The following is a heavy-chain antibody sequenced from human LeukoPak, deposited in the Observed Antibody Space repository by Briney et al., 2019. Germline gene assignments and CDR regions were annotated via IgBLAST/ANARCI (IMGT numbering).Heavy chain of an antibody. CDR1: GGSISSSIHY. V-gene: IGHV4-39*07. CDR3: TRVSCGGGSCYESRGAFDI. CDR2: IYFSGST. J-gene: IGHJ3*02. Sequence: SETLSLTCTVSGGSISSSIHYWGWIRQPPGKGLEWMGGIYFSGSTYYNPSLKSRVTISVDTSKNQFSLKLSSVTAADTAMYFCTRVSCGGGSCYESRGAFDIWGQGTIVIASS. D-gene: IGHD2-15*01.